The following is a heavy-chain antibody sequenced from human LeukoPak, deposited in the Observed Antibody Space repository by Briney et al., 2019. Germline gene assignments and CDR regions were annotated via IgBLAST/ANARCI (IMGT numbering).Heavy chain of an antibody. CDR3: ARENSGSYLSEGWSGGCDY. V-gene: IGHV4-39*07. Sequence: PSQTLSLTCTVSGGSINNSPYYWGWIRQPPGKGLEWIGTVYYSGTTYYNPSLNGRVTISVDTSKNQFSLKLSSVTAADTAVYYCARENSGSYLSEGWSGGCDYWGQGTLVTVSS. D-gene: IGHD1-26*01. J-gene: IGHJ4*02. CDR1: GGSINNSPYY. CDR2: VYYSGTT.